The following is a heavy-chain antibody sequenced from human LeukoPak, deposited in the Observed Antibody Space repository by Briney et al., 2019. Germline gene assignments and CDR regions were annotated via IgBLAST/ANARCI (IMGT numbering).Heavy chain of an antibody. CDR1: GYTFTGCF. V-gene: IGHV1-2*02. Sequence: VKVSCKASGYTFTGCFIHYVRQAPGQGLEWMGWIGPNSDNIRYSETFKDRVTMTRDTSTNTAYMELSWLRSDDTAVYYCARSAYNYGYVYFDHWGQGTLVIVSS. CDR3: ARSAYNYGYVYFDH. D-gene: IGHD5-18*01. J-gene: IGHJ4*02. CDR2: IGPNSDNI.